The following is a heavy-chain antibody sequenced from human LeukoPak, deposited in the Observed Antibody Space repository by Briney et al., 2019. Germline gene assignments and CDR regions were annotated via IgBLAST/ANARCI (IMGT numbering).Heavy chain of an antibody. Sequence: PGRSLRLSCAASGFTFSSYGMHWVRQAPGKGLEWVAVISYGGSNKYYAESVKGRFTISRDNSKNALYLQMNSLRAEDTAVYYCAKIPYDYVWGSYRPIDYWGQGTLVTVSS. J-gene: IGHJ4*02. V-gene: IGHV3-30*18. CDR2: ISYGGSNK. D-gene: IGHD3-16*02. CDR1: GFTFSSYG. CDR3: AKIPYDYVWGSYRPIDY.